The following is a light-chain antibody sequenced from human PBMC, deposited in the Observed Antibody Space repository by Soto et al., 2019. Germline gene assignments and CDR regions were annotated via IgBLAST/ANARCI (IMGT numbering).Light chain of an antibody. CDR3: SSYTFSSTVV. J-gene: IGLJ2*01. CDR1: SSDVGGYNY. V-gene: IGLV2-14*01. CDR2: DVS. Sequence: QSALTQPASVSGSPGQSITISCTGTSSDVGGYNYVSWYQQHPGKAPKLMIYDVSNRPSGVSNRFSGSKSGNTASLTIFGLQAEDEADYYCSSYTFSSTVVFGGGTKLTVL.